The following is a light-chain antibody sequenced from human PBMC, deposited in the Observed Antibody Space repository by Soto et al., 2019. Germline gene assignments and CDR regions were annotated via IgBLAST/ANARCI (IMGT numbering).Light chain of an antibody. CDR2: FLS. V-gene: IGKV1-9*01. CDR3: QHLTAYPIT. CDR1: QDINKY. J-gene: IGKJ5*01. Sequence: DIQLTQSPSFLSASVGDRVTITCRASQDINKYVAWYQQKPGEAPKLLIYFLSTLQSGVPSSFSGSGSGTEFTLTISDLQPEDFATYYCQHLTAYPITFGQGTRLEIK.